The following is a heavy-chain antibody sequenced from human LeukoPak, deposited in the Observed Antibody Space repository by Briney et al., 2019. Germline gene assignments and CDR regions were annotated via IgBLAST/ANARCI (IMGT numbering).Heavy chain of an antibody. CDR1: GGSISSSSYY. D-gene: IGHD6-19*01. Sequence: SETLSLTCTVSGGSISSSSYYWGWIRQPPGKGLEWIGSIYYSGSTYYNPSLKSRVTISVDTSKNQFSLKLSSVTAADTAVYYCARVGGGWYYYYYMDVWGKGTTVTVSS. CDR2: IYYSGST. J-gene: IGHJ6*03. V-gene: IGHV4-39*07. CDR3: ARVGGGWYYYYYMDV.